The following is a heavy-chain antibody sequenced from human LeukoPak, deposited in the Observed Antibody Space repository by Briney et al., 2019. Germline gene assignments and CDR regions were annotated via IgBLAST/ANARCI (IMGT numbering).Heavy chain of an antibody. V-gene: IGHV1-18*01. CDR3: ARDLSLGRHDYGEPFDY. CDR1: GYTFTDYG. Sequence: GASVKVSCEPSGYTFTDYGISWVRQAPGQGPEWMGWISGYNGNTNYVQTFQGRVTMTTDTSTSTAYMELRSLRSDDTAFYYCARDLSLGRHDYGEPFDYWGQGTLVTVSS. J-gene: IGHJ4*02. CDR2: ISGYNGNT. D-gene: IGHD4-17*01.